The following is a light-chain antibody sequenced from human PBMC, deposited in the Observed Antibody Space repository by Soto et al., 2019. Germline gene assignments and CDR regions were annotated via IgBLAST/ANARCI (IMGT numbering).Light chain of an antibody. CDR1: SSDVGGYNY. V-gene: IGLV2-14*01. CDR3: SSYTSSSTLDYG. CDR2: DVS. Sequence: QSVLTQPASVSGSPGQSITISCTGTSSDVGGYNYVPWYQQHPGKAPKLMIYDVSNRPSGVSNRFSGSKSGNTASLTISGLQAEDEADYYCSSYTSSSTLDYGFGTGTKVTVL. J-gene: IGLJ1*01.